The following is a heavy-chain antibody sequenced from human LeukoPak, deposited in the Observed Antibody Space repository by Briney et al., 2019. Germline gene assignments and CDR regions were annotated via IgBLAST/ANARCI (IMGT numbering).Heavy chain of an antibody. J-gene: IGHJ4*02. CDR2: ISGSGGST. Sequence: PGGSLRLSCAASGFTFSNSAMNWARQAPGKGLEWVSGISGSGGSTYYADSVKGRFTISRDNSKNTLYLQMNSLRGEDTAVYYCAKDYYYYDSSGLDDYWGQGTLVTVSS. CDR3: AKDYYYYDSSGLDDY. D-gene: IGHD3-22*01. V-gene: IGHV3-23*01. CDR1: GFTFSNSA.